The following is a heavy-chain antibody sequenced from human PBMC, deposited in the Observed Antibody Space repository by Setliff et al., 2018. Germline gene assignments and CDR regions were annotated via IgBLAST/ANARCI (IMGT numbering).Heavy chain of an antibody. Sequence: SETLSLTCSVSGGSISSAAWIRQHPGQGLEWIGYISYGGNARYNPSLERRVTISVDRSDNQFSLRLTSVTAADTAVYYCAKDSSGRDAFDIWGQGTMVTVSS. V-gene: IGHV4-31*03. CDR3: AKDSSGRDAFDI. J-gene: IGHJ3*02. D-gene: IGHD3-10*01. CDR2: ISYGGNA. CDR1: GGSISSAA.